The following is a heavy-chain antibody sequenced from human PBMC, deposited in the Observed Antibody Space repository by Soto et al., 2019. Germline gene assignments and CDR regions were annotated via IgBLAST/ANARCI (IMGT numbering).Heavy chain of an antibody. D-gene: IGHD4-17*01. CDR1: GGSISSGDYY. CDR3: ARFQATVVTPTPLAFDI. CDR2: IYYSGST. V-gene: IGHV4-30-4*01. Sequence: QVQLQESGPGLVKPSQTLSLTCTVSGGSISSGDYYWSWIRQPPGKGLEWIGYIYYSGSTYYNPSLKSRVTISVDTSKNQFSRKLSSVTAADTAVYYCARFQATVVTPTPLAFDIWGQGTMVTVSS. J-gene: IGHJ3*02.